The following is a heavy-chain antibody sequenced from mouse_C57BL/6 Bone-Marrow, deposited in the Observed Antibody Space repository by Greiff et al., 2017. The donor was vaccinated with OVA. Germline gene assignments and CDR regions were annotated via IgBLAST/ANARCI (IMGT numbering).Heavy chain of an antibody. CDR2: IYPGGGYT. D-gene: IGHD4-1*01. CDR1: GYTFTNYW. CDR3: ARLGRAMDY. Sequence: QVQLKESGAELVRPGTSVKMSCKASGYTFTNYWIGWAKQRPGHGLEWIGDIYPGGGYTNYNEKFKGKATLTADKSSSTAYMQFSSLTSEDSAIYYCARLGRAMDYWGQGTSVTVSS. V-gene: IGHV1-63*01. J-gene: IGHJ4*01.